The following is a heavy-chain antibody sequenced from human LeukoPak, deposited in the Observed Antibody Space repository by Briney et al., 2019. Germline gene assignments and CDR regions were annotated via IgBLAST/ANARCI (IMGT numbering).Heavy chain of an antibody. V-gene: IGHV3-30*04. J-gene: IGHJ4*02. Sequence: GGSLRLSCAASGFTFNNYAMHWVRQAPGKGLEWVAVVPYDGGMKYYADFVKGRFTISRDNSKNTLNLQMNSLRLEDTAVYFCARDYAPYNGFDYWGQGTLVTISS. CDR2: VPYDGGMK. CDR3: ARDYAPYNGFDY. D-gene: IGHD1-26*01. CDR1: GFTFNNYA.